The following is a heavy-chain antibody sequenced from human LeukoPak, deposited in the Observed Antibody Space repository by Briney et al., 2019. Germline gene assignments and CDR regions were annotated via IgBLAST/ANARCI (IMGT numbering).Heavy chain of an antibody. CDR2: IFSSATT. J-gene: IGHJ4*02. CDR1: GDSLSSYY. V-gene: IGHV4-59*08. D-gene: IGHD6-19*01. Sequence: PSETLSLTCSVSGDSLSSYYWSWIRQPPGKKFEWIGHIFSSATTNYNPSLKSRVTISADTYKNEFSLKVASVTAADTAVYFCVRHIKFSGGPIDSWGQGTLVTVSS. CDR3: VRHIKFSGGPIDS.